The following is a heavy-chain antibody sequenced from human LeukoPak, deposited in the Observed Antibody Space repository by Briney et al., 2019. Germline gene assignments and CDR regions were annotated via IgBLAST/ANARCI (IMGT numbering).Heavy chain of an antibody. D-gene: IGHD3-10*01. CDR3: ARGGGVMDV. J-gene: IGHJ6*04. CDR1: GDSVSSNSAG. Sequence: SQTLSLTCAISGDSVSSNSAGWRWIRQSPARGLEWLGRTYYRAKWYNDYAVAVKSRITINADTSKNQFSQQLNSVTPEDTAVYYCARGGGVMDVWGKGTTVTVSS. V-gene: IGHV6-1*01. CDR2: TYYRAKWYN.